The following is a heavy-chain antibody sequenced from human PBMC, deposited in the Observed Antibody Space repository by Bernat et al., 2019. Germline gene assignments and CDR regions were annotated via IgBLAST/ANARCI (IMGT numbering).Heavy chain of an antibody. CDR3: AKDHQFKGGYYDSSAFDY. D-gene: IGHD3-22*01. Sequence: QVQLVESGGGVVQPGRSLRLSCAASGFTFSSYGMHWVRQAPGKGLEWVAVISYDGSNKYYADSVKGRFTISRDNSKNTLYLQMNSLRAEDTAVYYCAKDHQFKGGYYDSSAFDYWGQGTLVTVSS. CDR1: GFTFSSYG. J-gene: IGHJ4*02. V-gene: IGHV3-30*18. CDR2: ISYDGSNK.